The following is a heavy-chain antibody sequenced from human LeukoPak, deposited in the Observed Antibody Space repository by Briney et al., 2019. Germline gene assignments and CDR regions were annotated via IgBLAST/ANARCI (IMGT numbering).Heavy chain of an antibody. CDR1: GFTFSNFW. CDR2: ISNNGITT. J-gene: IGHJ5*02. D-gene: IGHD5-18*01. V-gene: IGHV3-74*03. CDR3: ARGGRYSYGPFDP. Sequence: GGSLRLSCVGSGFTFSNFWMHWVRQAPGKGPVWVSRISNNGITTTDADSVRGRFTISRDNAKNTLYLQMNSLRAEDTAVYYCARGGRYSYGPFDPWGQGTLVTVSS.